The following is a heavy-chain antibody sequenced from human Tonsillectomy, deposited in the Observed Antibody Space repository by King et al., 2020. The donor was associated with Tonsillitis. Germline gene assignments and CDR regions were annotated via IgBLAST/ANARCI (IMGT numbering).Heavy chain of an antibody. CDR1: GYTFTSYG. J-gene: IGHJ6*02. CDR2: ISAYNGNT. D-gene: IGHD6-19*01. CDR3: ARRVAVAGYYYYYGMDV. Sequence: QLVQSGAEVKKPGASVKVSCKASGYTFTSYGISWVRQAPGQGLEWMGWISAYNGNTNYAQKLQGRVTMTTDTSTSTAYMELRSLRSDDTAVYYSARRVAVAGYYYYYGMDVWGQGTTVTVS. V-gene: IGHV1-18*04.